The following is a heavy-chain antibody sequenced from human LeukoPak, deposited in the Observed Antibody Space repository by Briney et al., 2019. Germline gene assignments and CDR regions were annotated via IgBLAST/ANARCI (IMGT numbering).Heavy chain of an antibody. V-gene: IGHV3-7*01. Sequence: GGSLRLSCAASGFTFSSYWMSWVRQAPGKGLEWVANIKQDGSEKYYVDSAKGRFTISRDNAKNSLYLQMNSLRAEDTAVYYCARAPTVGAYYLDYWGQGTLVTVSS. CDR2: IKQDGSEK. CDR1: GFTFSSYW. D-gene: IGHD1-26*01. CDR3: ARAPTVGAYYLDY. J-gene: IGHJ4*02.